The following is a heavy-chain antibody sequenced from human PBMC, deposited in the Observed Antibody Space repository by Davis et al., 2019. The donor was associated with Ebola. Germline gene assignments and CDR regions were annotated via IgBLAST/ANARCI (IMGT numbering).Heavy chain of an antibody. J-gene: IGHJ4*02. V-gene: IGHV4-39*02. Sequence: MPSETLSLTCTVSGGSISSSSYYWGWIRQPPGKGLEWIGSIYYSGSTYYNPSLKSRVTISVDTSKNQFSLKLSSVTAADTAVYYCARDFVAGTAQGYDYWGQGTLVTVSS. CDR1: GGSISSSSYY. CDR3: ARDFVAGTAQGYDY. D-gene: IGHD1-7*01. CDR2: IYYSGST.